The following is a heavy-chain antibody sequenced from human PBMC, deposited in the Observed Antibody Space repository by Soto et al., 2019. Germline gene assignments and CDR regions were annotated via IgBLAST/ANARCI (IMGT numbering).Heavy chain of an antibody. V-gene: IGHV1-69*06. Sequence: ASVKVSCKASGGTFSSYALSWVRQAPGQGLEWMGGIIPNFGTANYEQKFQGRVKITADKSTSTAYMELSRLRSEDTAVYYCARGGPKLGTRPYFGYWGQGTLVTVSS. CDR2: IIPNFGTA. D-gene: IGHD7-27*01. CDR3: ARGGPKLGTRPYFGY. J-gene: IGHJ4*02. CDR1: GGTFSSYA.